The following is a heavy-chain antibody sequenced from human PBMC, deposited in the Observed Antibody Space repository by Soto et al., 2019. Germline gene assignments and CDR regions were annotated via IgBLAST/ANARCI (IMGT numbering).Heavy chain of an antibody. CDR1: GFTFSSYS. Sequence: PGGSLRLSCAASGFTFSSYSMNWVRQAPGKGLEWVSYISSSSSTIYYADSVKGRFTISRDNAKNSLYLQMNSLRDEDTAVYYCARDSRLRSVTTTTYYYYGMDVWGQGTTVTVSS. D-gene: IGHD4-17*01. CDR3: ARDSRLRSVTTTTYYYYGMDV. CDR2: ISSSSSTI. J-gene: IGHJ6*02. V-gene: IGHV3-48*02.